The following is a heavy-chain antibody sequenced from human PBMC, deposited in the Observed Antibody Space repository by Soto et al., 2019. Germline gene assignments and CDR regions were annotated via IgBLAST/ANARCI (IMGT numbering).Heavy chain of an antibody. CDR3: ARDRPTSSIRARDYYYAMDF. CDR2: ISSYNGNT. J-gene: IGHJ6*02. V-gene: IGHV1-18*01. D-gene: IGHD2-21*01. Sequence: GASAKVSCKASGYRFINYGISWVRQAPGQGLEWMGWISSYNGNTNYAQKFQGRVTMTTDTSTTTAYMELKSLRSDDTAVYYCARDRPTSSIRARDYYYAMDFWGQGTTVTVSS. CDR1: GYRFINYG.